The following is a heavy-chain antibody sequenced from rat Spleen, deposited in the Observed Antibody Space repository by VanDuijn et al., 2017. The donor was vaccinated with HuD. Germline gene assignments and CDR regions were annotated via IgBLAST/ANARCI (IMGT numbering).Heavy chain of an antibody. J-gene: IGHJ3*01. V-gene: IGHV5-29*01. Sequence: EVQLVESGGGLVQPGSPLKLSCAVSGFTFSSSWLNWIRQAPGTGLEWVATINYDGSSTYYRDSVKGRFTISRDNAKSTLYLQMDSLRSEDTATYYCAKDRDGGYAFAYWGQGTLVTVSS. CDR3: AKDRDGGYAFAY. CDR2: INYDGSST. CDR1: GFTFSSSW. D-gene: IGHD1-11*01.